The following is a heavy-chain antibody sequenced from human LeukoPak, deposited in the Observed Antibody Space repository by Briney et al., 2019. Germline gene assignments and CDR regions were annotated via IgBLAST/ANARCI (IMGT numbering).Heavy chain of an antibody. CDR2: ISYDGSNK. CDR3: ARVVSYDSSGYYHRFHYYYGMDV. Sequence: GGSLRLSCAASGFTFSSYAMHWVRQAPGKGLERVAVISYDGSNKYYADSVKGRFTISRDNSKNTLYLQMNSLRAEDTAVYYCARVVSYDSSGYYHRFHYYYGMDVWGQGTTVTVSS. V-gene: IGHV3-30-3*01. CDR1: GFTFSSYA. D-gene: IGHD3-22*01. J-gene: IGHJ6*02.